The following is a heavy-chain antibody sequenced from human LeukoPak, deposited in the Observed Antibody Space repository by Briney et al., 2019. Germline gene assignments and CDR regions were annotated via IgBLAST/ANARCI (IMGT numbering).Heavy chain of an antibody. V-gene: IGHV1-46*01. D-gene: IGHD6-13*01. CDR3: ARGREIAAAGTFWFDP. CDR2: INPSGGST. Sequence: GASVKVSCKASGYTFTSYYMHWVRQAPGQGLEWMGIINPSGGSTSYAQKFQGRVTMTTDTSTSTAYMELRSLRSDDTAVYYCARGREIAAAGTFWFDPWGQGTLVTVSS. J-gene: IGHJ5*02. CDR1: GYTFTSYY.